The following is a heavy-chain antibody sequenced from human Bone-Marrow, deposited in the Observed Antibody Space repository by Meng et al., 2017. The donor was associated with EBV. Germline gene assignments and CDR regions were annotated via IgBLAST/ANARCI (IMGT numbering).Heavy chain of an antibody. CDR1: GGSFSGYY. V-gene: IGHV4-34*01. CDR3: ARPPTGRGSYLDY. Sequence: VQLQQWGAGLLKPSGTLSLTCAVYGGSFSGYYWSWIRQPPGKGLEWIGEINHSGSTNYNPSLKSRVTISVDTSKNQFSLKLSSVTAADTAVYYCARPPTGRGSYLDYWGQGTLVTVSS. CDR2: INHSGST. J-gene: IGHJ4*02. D-gene: IGHD3-16*01.